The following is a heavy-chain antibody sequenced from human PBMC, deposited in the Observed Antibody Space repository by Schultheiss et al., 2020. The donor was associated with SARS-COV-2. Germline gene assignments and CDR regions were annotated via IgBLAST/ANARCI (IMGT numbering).Heavy chain of an antibody. CDR2: VHYSGST. V-gene: IGHV4-61*08. J-gene: IGHJ4*02. CDR1: GGSISSGDYY. Sequence: SETLSLTCTVSGGSISSGDYYWSWIRQPPGKGLEWIVYVHYSGSTNYNPSLKTRVTMSADTSKKQISLKLSSVTPADTAVYYCARHEGGYLGYFHHWGQGALVTVSS. D-gene: IGHD5-18*01. CDR3: ARHEGGYLGYFHH.